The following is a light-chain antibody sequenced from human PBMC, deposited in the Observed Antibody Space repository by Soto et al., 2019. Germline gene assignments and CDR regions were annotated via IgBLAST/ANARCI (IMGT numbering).Light chain of an antibody. Sequence: EIVMTQSPATLSVSPGERATLSCRTSRSVSSNLAWYQQKPGHAPRLLIYGASTRATGIPARFSGSGSGTEFTLTISSLQSEDFAVYYCQQYNNWPPVFGQGTKVDIK. CDR3: QQYNNWPPV. CDR2: GAS. V-gene: IGKV3-15*01. J-gene: IGKJ1*01. CDR1: RSVSSN.